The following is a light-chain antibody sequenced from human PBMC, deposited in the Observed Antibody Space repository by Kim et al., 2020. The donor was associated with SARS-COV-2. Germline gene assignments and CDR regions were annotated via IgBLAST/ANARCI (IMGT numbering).Light chain of an antibody. V-gene: IGKV3-15*01. CDR3: QQYNNWPPMYT. CDR1: QSLGSI. CDR2: GAS. Sequence: SPGDRAALSGRASQSLGSILAWYQQKPGQAPRLLIYGASTRAPGIPATFSGSGSGTEFTLTISSLQSEDFAVYYCQQYNNWPPMYTFGQGTKLEI. J-gene: IGKJ2*01.